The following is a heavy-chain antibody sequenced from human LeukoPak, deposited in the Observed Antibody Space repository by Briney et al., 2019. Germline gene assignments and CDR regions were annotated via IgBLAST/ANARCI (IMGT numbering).Heavy chain of an antibody. CDR3: AKDTYRYYGSGSHAEVFDY. D-gene: IGHD3-10*01. V-gene: IGHV3-30*18. J-gene: IGHJ4*02. Sequence: GKSLRLSCAASGFTFSRYGMHWVRQAPGKGLEWVAVISYDGSNKYYADSVKGRFTISRDNSKNTLYLQMNSLRAEDTAVYYCAKDTYRYYGSGSHAEVFDYWGQGTLVTVSS. CDR1: GFTFSRYG. CDR2: ISYDGSNK.